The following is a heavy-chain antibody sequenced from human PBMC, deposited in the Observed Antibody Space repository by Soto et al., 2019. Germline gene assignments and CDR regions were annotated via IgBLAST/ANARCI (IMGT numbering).Heavy chain of an antibody. D-gene: IGHD4-17*01. V-gene: IGHV1-18*01. CDR2: ISAYNGHT. J-gene: IGHJ4*02. CDR1: GYTFTSYG. Sequence: QVQLVQSGAEVKKPGASVKVSCKASGYTFTSYGISWVRQAPGQGLEWMGWISAYNGHTNYAQKLQVRVTMTTYTSTTTAHLEVRSLRSDDTAVYYWARRDYPLDYWGQGTLVTVSS. CDR3: ARRDYPLDY.